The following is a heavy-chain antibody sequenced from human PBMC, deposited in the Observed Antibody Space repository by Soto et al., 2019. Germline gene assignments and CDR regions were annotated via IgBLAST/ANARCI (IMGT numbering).Heavy chain of an antibody. D-gene: IGHD3-9*01. V-gene: IGHV3-48*03. CDR2: ISSSCSTI. J-gene: IGHJ4*02. CDR3: AREQRLRYFDWLDY. Sequence: PGGSLRLSCAASGFTFSSYEMNWVRQAPGKGLEWVSYISSSCSTIYYADSVKGRFTISRDNAKNSLYLQMNSLRAEDTAVYYCAREQRLRYFDWLDYWGQGTLVTVSS. CDR1: GFTFSSYE.